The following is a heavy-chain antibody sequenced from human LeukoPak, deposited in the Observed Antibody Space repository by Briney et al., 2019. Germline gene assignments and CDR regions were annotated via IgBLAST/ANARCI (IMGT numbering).Heavy chain of an antibody. Sequence: PSQTLSLTCTVSGDSISSGSYYWSWVRQPAGEGLEWIGRIYTSGSTNYSPSLKSRVTISVDTSKNQFSLKLSSVTAADTAVYYCARETLAAAGVFDYWGQGTLVTVSS. CDR2: IYTSGST. V-gene: IGHV4-61*02. CDR3: ARETLAAAGVFDY. J-gene: IGHJ4*02. CDR1: GDSISSGSYY. D-gene: IGHD6-13*01.